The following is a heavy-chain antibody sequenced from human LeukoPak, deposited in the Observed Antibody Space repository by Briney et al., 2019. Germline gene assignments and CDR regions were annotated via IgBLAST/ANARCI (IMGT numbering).Heavy chain of an antibody. Sequence: PGGSLRLSCAASGFTFSSYSMNWVRQAPGKGLEWVSSISSSSSSYIYYADSVKGRFTISRDNAKNSLYLQMNSLRAEDTAVYYCAREGGEWELLRTFDYWGQGTLVTVSS. V-gene: IGHV3-21*01. J-gene: IGHJ4*02. CDR2: ISSSSSSYI. D-gene: IGHD1-26*01. CDR1: GFTFSSYS. CDR3: AREGGEWELLRTFDY.